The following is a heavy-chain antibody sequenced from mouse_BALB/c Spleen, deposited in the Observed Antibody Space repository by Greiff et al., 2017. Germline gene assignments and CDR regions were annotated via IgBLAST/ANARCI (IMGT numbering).Heavy chain of an antibody. V-gene: IGHV1-80*01. D-gene: IGHD2-4*01. CDR3: ARDGLRRGFAY. CDR2: IYPGDGDT. CDR1: GYAFSSYW. Sequence: QVQLKQSGAELVRPGSSVKISCKASGYAFSSYWMNWVKQRPGQGLEWIGQIYPGDGDTNYNGKFKGKATLTADKSSSTAYMQLSSLTSEDSAVYFCARDGLRRGFAYWGQGTLVTVSA. J-gene: IGHJ3*01.